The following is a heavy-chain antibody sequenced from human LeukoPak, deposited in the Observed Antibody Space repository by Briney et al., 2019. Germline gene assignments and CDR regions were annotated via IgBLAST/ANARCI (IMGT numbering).Heavy chain of an antibody. D-gene: IGHD1-26*01. CDR2: IYYSGST. CDR1: GGSISSYY. Sequence: SETLSLTCTVSGGSISSYYWSWIRQPPGKGLEWIGYIYYSGSTNYNPSLKSRVTISVDTSKNQFSLKLSSVTAADTAVYYCARARELRDAFDIWAKGQWSPSLQ. CDR3: ARARELRDAFDI. J-gene: IGHJ3*02. V-gene: IGHV4-59*12.